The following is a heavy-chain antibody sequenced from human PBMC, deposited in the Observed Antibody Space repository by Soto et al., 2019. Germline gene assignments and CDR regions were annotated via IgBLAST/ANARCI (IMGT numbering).Heavy chain of an antibody. CDR2: IHNNGVV. CDR3: ARESGENSTYEAH. D-gene: IGHD2-15*01. J-gene: IGHJ1*01. CDR1: GTYISEFS. Sequence: QVQQQESGPGLVKPSDTLSLICSVSGTYISEFSWSWIRQHAGTGLEWIGRIHNNGVVHYSPSFRGLATTTKDTTSNHFSLNLQSATAADTAVYYCARESGENSTYEAHWGQGTLVTVSS. V-gene: IGHV4-4*07.